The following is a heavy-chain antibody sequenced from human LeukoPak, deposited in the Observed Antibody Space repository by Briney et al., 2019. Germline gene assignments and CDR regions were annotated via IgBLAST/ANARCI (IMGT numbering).Heavy chain of an antibody. CDR1: GFTFSDRN. Sequence: GGSLRLSCAASGFTFSDRNIHWVRQAPGKGLEWVAVISYDGSNKYYADSVKGRFTISRDNSKNTLYLQMNSLRAEDTAVYYCARDGGYCSSTSCYNWFDPWGQGTLVTVSS. V-gene: IGHV3-30-3*01. CDR2: ISYDGSNK. D-gene: IGHD2-2*01. CDR3: ARDGGYCSSTSCYNWFDP. J-gene: IGHJ5*02.